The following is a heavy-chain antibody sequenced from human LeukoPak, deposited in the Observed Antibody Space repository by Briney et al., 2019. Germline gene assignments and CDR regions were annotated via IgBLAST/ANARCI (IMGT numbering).Heavy chain of an antibody. Sequence: SETLSLTCSVYGGSFSNYYWTWIRQPPGKGLEWIGEINHGGSTNFNPSLKSRVAISIDTSKNQFSLKLSPVTAADTAVYYCAGGLRYCSSTSCYTPWFDPWGQGTLVTVSS. J-gene: IGHJ5*02. V-gene: IGHV4-34*01. CDR2: INHGGST. D-gene: IGHD2-2*02. CDR3: AGGLRYCSSTSCYTPWFDP. CDR1: GGSFSNYY.